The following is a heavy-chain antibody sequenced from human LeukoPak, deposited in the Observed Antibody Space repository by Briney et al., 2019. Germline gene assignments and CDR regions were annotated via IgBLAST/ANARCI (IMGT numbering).Heavy chain of an antibody. D-gene: IGHD5-18*01. J-gene: IGHJ6*03. CDR3: AKGDTAYYYYYYMDV. CDR2: ISGSGGST. CDR1: GFTFSYYA. Sequence: GGSLRLSCAASGFTFSYYAMSWVRQAPGKGLEWVSAISGSGGSTYYADSVKGRFTISRDNSKNTLYLQMNSLRAEDTAVYYCAKGDTAYYYYYYMDVWGKGTTVTVSS. V-gene: IGHV3-23*01.